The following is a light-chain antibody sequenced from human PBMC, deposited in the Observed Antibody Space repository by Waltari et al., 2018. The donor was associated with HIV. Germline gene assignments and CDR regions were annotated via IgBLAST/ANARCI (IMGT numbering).Light chain of an antibody. J-gene: IGLJ3*02. Sequence: QPMLTQSPSASASLGASVKLTCTLSSSHNSYAIVWHQQRSETAPRFLMRVNSDGSHTKGDGIPARFSGSSSGTDRYLTISSLQSEDEADYYCQTWGTSVQGVFGGGTKLTVI. CDR1: SSHNSYA. CDR2: VNSDGSH. V-gene: IGLV4-69*01. CDR3: QTWGTSVQGV.